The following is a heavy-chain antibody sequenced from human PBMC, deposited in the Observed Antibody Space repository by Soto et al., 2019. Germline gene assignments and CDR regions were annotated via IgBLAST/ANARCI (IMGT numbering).Heavy chain of an antibody. V-gene: IGHV3-48*03. CDR1: GFTFSSHE. J-gene: IGHJ4*02. CDR2: ISGSGSTI. D-gene: IGHD5-18*01. CDR3: ARVGYSSPFDY. Sequence: GGSLRLSCEATGFTFSSHEMNWIRQTPGKRLEWIAKISGSGSTIYYADSVKGRFTISRDNAKNSLYLQMNSLRDEDTAVYYCARVGYSSPFDYWGQGTLVTVSS.